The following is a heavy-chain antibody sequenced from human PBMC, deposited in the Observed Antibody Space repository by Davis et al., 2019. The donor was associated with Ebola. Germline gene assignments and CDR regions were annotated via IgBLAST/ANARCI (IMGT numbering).Heavy chain of an antibody. J-gene: IGHJ4*02. CDR3: EVGPHSTSSGDYFDY. D-gene: IGHD6-6*01. V-gene: IGHV3-48*02. Sequence: GESLKISCAASGFTFSSYSMNWVRQAPGKGLEWVSYISSSSSTIYYADSVKGRFTISSDNAKNSIYLQMNSLRDEDTAVYYCEVGPHSTSSGDYFDYWGQGALVAVSS. CDR1: GFTFSSYS. CDR2: ISSSSSTI.